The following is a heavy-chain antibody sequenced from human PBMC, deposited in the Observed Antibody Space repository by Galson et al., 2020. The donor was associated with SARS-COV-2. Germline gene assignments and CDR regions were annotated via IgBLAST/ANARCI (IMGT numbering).Heavy chain of an antibody. D-gene: IGHD5-12*01. CDR3: ARDQDGYNDF. J-gene: IGHJ4*02. CDR1: GFTFSSYS. Sequence: PGGSLRLSCAASGFTFSSYSMSWVRQAPGKGLEWVANVKQDGSDRYYVDSVKGRFTISSDYAKNSVYLQMNSLRAEDTAVYYCARDQDGYNDFWGQGTLVTVSS. V-gene: IGHV3-7*01. CDR2: VKQDGSDR.